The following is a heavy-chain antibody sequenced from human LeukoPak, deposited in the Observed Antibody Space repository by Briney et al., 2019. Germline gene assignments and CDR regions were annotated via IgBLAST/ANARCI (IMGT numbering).Heavy chain of an antibody. J-gene: IGHJ6*03. CDR3: ANCVDTAATSYYYYIDL. CDR2: ISGSGGST. D-gene: IGHD5-18*01. CDR1: GFTFSSYA. Sequence: GGSLRLSCAASGFTFSSYAIGWGRQAPGGGLGWGSAISGSGGSTYYADSVKGRFTISRDNSKNTLYLQMNSLRAEDTAVYYCANCVDTAATSYYYYIDLWGQGTPVTVSS. V-gene: IGHV3-23*01.